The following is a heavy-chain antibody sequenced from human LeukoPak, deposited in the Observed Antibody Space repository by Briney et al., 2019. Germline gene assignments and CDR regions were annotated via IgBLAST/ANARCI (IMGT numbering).Heavy chain of an antibody. J-gene: IGHJ4*02. CDR2: ISSSSSYI. CDR3: ARDCSGGSCYALY. CDR1: GFTFSSYR. V-gene: IGHV3-21*01. D-gene: IGHD2-15*01. Sequence: GGSLRLSCAASGFTFSSYRMTWVRQAPGKGLEWVSSISSSSSYIYYADSVKGRFTISRDNAKNSLYLQMNSLRAEDTAVCYCARDCSGGSCYALYWGQGTLVTVSS.